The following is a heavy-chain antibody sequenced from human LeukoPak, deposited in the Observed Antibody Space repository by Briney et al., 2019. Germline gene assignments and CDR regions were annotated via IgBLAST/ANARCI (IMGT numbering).Heavy chain of an antibody. Sequence: SETLSLTCAVYGGSFSGYYWSWIRQPPGKGLEWIGEINHSGSTNYNPSLKSRVTISVDTSKNQFSLKLSSVTTADTAVYYCARDRLHQNYWGQGTLVTVSA. D-gene: IGHD4-11*01. CDR1: GGSFSGYY. CDR2: INHSGST. V-gene: IGHV4-34*01. CDR3: ARDRLHQNY. J-gene: IGHJ4*02.